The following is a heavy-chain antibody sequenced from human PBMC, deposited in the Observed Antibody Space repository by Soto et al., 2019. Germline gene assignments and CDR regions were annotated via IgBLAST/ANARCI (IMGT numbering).Heavy chain of an antibody. D-gene: IGHD6-13*01. J-gene: IGHJ4*02. CDR1: GGSFSGYY. V-gene: IGHV4-34*01. CDR3: ASTIAEKDY. CDR2: INHSGST. Sequence: SETLSLTCAVYGGSFSGYYWSWIRQPPGKGLEWIGEINHSGSTNYNPSLKSRVTISVDTSKNQFSLKLSSVTAADTAVYYCASTIAEKDYWGQGTLVTVSS.